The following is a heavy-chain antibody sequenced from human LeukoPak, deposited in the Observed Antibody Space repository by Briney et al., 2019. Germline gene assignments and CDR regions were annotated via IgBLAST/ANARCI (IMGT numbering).Heavy chain of an antibody. J-gene: IGHJ5*02. Sequence: PGGSLRLSCAASGFTFSSYGMHWVRQAPGKGLEWVAFIQYDGSNKYYADSVKGRFTISRDNSKNTLYLQMNSLRAEDTAVYYCANPLSTDPWGQGTLVTVSS. D-gene: IGHD3-10*01. CDR1: GFTFSSYG. CDR2: IQYDGSNK. V-gene: IGHV3-30*02. CDR3: ANPLSTDP.